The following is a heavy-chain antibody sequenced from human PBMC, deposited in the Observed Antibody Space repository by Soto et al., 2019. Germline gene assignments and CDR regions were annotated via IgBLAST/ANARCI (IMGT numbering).Heavy chain of an antibody. V-gene: IGHV3-15*01. CDR3: TTDSSYGAGSYYNHDAFDI. D-gene: IGHD3-10*01. CDR2: IKSKTDGGTT. J-gene: IGHJ3*02. CDR1: GFTFSNAW. Sequence: GGSLRLSCAASGFTFSNAWMSWVRQAPGKGLEWVGRIKSKTDGGTTDYAAPVKGRFTISRDDSKNTLYLQMNSLKTEDTAVYYCTTDSSYGAGSYYNHDAFDIWGQGTMVTVSS.